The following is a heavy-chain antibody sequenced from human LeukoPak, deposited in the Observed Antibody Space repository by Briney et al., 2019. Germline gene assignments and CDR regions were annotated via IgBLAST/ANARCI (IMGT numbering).Heavy chain of an antibody. CDR3: AVRGATYKFDY. CDR1: GFTFDDYA. V-gene: IGHV3-9*01. D-gene: IGHD3-10*01. J-gene: IGHJ4*02. CDR2: ISWSSGDI. Sequence: TGGSLRLSCVASGFTFDDYAMHWVRQAPGKGLEWVSGISWSSGDIIYANSVTGRFTISRDDARNSLYLQMNSLRPEDTALYYCAVRGATYKFDYWGQGALVTVSS.